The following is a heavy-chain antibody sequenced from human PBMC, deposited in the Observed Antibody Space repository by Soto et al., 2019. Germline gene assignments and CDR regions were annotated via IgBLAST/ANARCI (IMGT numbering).Heavy chain of an antibody. CDR1: GYTFTSYG. V-gene: IGHV1-18*01. CDR2: ISAYNGNT. CDR3: ARTHYLAHYYDSSGYQLPLDY. J-gene: IGHJ4*02. D-gene: IGHD3-22*01. Sequence: GASVKVSCKASGYTFTSYGISWVRQAPGQGLEWMGWISAYNGNTNYAQKLQGRVTMTTDTSTSTAYMELRSLRSDDTAVYYCARTHYLAHYYDSSGYQLPLDYWGQGTLGTGSS.